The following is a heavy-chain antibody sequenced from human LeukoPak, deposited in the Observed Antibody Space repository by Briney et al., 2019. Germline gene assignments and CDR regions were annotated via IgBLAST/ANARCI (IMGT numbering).Heavy chain of an antibody. CDR1: GGSFSGYY. Sequence: SETLSLTCAVYGGSFSGYYWSWIRQPPGKGLEWIGENNHSGSTNYNPSLKSRVTISVDTSKNQFSLKLSSATAADTAVYYCARTIVVVPAAIKGTSYYMDVWGKGTTVTVSS. CDR2: NNHSGST. D-gene: IGHD2-2*01. J-gene: IGHJ6*03. CDR3: ARTIVVVPAAIKGTSYYMDV. V-gene: IGHV4-34*01.